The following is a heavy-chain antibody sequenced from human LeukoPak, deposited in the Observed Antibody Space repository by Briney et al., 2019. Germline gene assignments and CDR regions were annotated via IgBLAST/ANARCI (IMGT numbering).Heavy chain of an antibody. Sequence: ETLSLTCTVSGGSISSGGYYWSWVRQAPGKGLEWVSAISGSGGSTYYADSVKGRFTISRDDSKNTLYLQMNSLRAEDTAVYYCAESWGYYYDSSGYSEYPYYFDYWGQGTLVTVSS. V-gene: IGHV3-23*01. D-gene: IGHD3-22*01. J-gene: IGHJ4*02. CDR3: AESWGYYYDSSGYSEYPYYFDY. CDR1: GGSISSGGYY. CDR2: ISGSGGST.